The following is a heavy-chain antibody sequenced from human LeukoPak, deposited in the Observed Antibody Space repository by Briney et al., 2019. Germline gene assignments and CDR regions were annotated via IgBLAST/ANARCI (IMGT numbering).Heavy chain of an antibody. CDR2: ISWDGGST. V-gene: IGHV3-43*01. CDR1: GFTFDYYT. CDR3: ASGTGYDSSAYFY. D-gene: IGHD3-22*01. Sequence: GGSLRLSCAASGFTFDYYTMHWVRQAPGKGLEWVSLISWDGGSTYYADSVKGRFTISRDNAKNSLYLQMNSLRAEDTAVYYCASGTGYDSSAYFYWGQGTLVNVSS. J-gene: IGHJ4*02.